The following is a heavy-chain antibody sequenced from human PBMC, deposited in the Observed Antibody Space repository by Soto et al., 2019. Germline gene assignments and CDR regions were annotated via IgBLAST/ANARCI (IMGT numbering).Heavy chain of an antibody. Sequence: SETLALTCTDSGGSISSGANYWSWVRQGPGKGLEWIGNIYYSGSAYYNPSLKSRLTMSVDTSKNSFSLKLTSVTAADTAVYYCARVLCSSTTSYFADWFDPWGQGTLVTVSS. V-gene: IGHV4-31*03. CDR1: GGSISSGANY. CDR3: ARVLCSSTTSYFADWFDP. CDR2: IYYSGSA. D-gene: IGHD2-2*01. J-gene: IGHJ5*02.